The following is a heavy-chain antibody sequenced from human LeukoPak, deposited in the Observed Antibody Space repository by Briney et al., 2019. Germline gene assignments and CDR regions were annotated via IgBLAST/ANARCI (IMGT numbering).Heavy chain of an antibody. D-gene: IGHD3-10*01. V-gene: IGHV1-8*01. CDR3: ARRVRGVVIFSRAQGSFDL. CDR1: GYTFTNYD. J-gene: IGHJ3*01. CDR2: MHPSNGDT. Sequence: ASVTVSCKASGYTFTNYDINWVRQAPGQGLEWMGWMHPSNGDTGYVQKFQGRVTMTRNTSTTTAYMELSSLRSDDTAVYYCARRVRGVVIFSRAQGSFDLWGQGTLVTVSS.